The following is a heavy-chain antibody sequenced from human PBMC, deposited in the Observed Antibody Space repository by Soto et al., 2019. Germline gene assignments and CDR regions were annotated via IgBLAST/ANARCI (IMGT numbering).Heavy chain of an antibody. CDR1: GYTFTSYG. CDR3: AREDPAGSGWYVAVDY. Sequence: QVQLVQSGAEVKRPGASVKVSCKASGYTFTSYGIRWVRQAPGPGREWLGWISAYNGNTNYAQKLQGRVTMTTDTSTSTSYMELRSLRSDDTAVYYWAREDPAGSGWYVAVDYWGQGTLVTVSS. V-gene: IGHV1-18*01. D-gene: IGHD6-19*01. J-gene: IGHJ4*02. CDR2: ISAYNGNT.